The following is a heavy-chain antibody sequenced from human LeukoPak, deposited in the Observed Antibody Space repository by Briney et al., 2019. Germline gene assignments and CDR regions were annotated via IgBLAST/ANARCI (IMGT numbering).Heavy chain of an antibody. V-gene: IGHV4-34*01. CDR3: ARVPRWLATLDY. D-gene: IGHD6-19*01. CDR2: INHSGST. J-gene: IGHJ4*02. CDR1: GGSFSGYY. Sequence: PSETLSLTCAAYGGSFSGYYWSWIRQPPGKGLEWIGEINHSGSTNYNPSLKSRVTISVDTSKNQFSLKLSSVTAADTAVYYCARVPRWLATLDYWGQGTLVTVSS.